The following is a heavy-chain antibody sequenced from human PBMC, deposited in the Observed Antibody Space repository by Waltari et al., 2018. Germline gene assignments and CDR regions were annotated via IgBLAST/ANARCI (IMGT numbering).Heavy chain of an antibody. CDR1: EFTFSRYA. CDR2: ISGSGGNT. Sequence: EVQLLESGGGLVQPGGSLRLSCEASEFTFSRYAMNWVRQAPGKGLEWVSTISGSGGNTYYADSVKGRFTISRDNSKNTLYLQMNSLRAEDTAVYYCAKDPAGTYYFEYWGQGTLVTVSS. CDR3: AKDPAGTYYFEY. J-gene: IGHJ4*02. D-gene: IGHD6-19*01. V-gene: IGHV3-23*01.